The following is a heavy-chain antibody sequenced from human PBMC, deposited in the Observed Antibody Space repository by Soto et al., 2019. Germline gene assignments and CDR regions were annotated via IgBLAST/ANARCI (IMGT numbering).Heavy chain of an antibody. CDR3: ARVWGGPYSGYDFNWFDP. CDR2: IYYSGST. Sequence: ASETLSLTCTVSGGSIISGGYYWIWIRQHPGKGLEWIGYIYYSGSTYYNPSLKSRVTISVDTSKNQFSLKLSSVTAADTAVYYCARVWGGPYSGYDFNWFDPWGQGTLVTVSS. D-gene: IGHD5-12*01. CDR1: GGSIISGGYY. V-gene: IGHV4-31*03. J-gene: IGHJ5*02.